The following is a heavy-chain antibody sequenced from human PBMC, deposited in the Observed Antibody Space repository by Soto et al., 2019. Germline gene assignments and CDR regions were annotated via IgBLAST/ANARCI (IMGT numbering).Heavy chain of an antibody. CDR3: VTGGRTAGHVYHFDD. D-gene: IGHD3-16*01. CDR2: INFDESTT. Sequence: EVQLVESGGGLVQPGGSLRLSCAASGFTFSNYWRHWVRQAPGKGLVWVSRINFDESTTTYADSVQGRFTISRDNAKNTLYLQLNSLRAEDTAIYYCVTGGRTAGHVYHFDDWGQEALVTVSS. CDR1: GFTFSNYW. V-gene: IGHV3-74*01. J-gene: IGHJ4*02.